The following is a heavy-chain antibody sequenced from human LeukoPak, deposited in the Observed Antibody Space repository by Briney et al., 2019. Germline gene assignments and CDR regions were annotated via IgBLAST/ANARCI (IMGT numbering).Heavy chain of an antibody. Sequence: GGSLRLSCAASGFTFSSYAMSWVRQAPGKGLEWVSGISGSGGSTYYADSVKGRFTISRDNSKNTLYLQMNSLRAEDTAVYYCAKDTTYYYDSSGYTRTPGRSFDIWSQGTMVTVSS. V-gene: IGHV3-23*01. CDR3: AKDTTYYYDSSGYTRTPGRSFDI. CDR2: ISGSGGST. CDR1: GFTFSSYA. J-gene: IGHJ3*02. D-gene: IGHD3-22*01.